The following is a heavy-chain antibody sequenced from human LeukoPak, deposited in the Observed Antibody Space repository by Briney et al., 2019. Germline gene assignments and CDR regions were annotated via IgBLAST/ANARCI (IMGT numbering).Heavy chain of an antibody. CDR1: RFTFTSYG. CDR2: ISAYNGNT. J-gene: IGHJ4*02. CDR3: ARGRGYCSGGSCSSGGY. Sequence: PGGSLRLSCAASRFTFTSYGISWVRQAPGQGLEWMGWISAYNGNTSYAQKLQGRVTMTTDTSTSTAYMELRSLRSDDTAVYYCARGRGYCSGGSCSSGGYWGQGTLVTVSS. V-gene: IGHV1-18*01. D-gene: IGHD2-15*01.